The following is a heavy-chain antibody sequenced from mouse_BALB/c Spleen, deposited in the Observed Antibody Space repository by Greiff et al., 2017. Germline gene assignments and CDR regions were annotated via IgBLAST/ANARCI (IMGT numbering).Heavy chain of an antibody. J-gene: IGHJ4*01. V-gene: IGHV1-87*01. D-gene: IGHD1-1*01. CDR1: GYTFTSYW. Sequence: VQLQQSGAELARPGASVKLSCKASGYTFTSYWMQWVKQRPGQGLEWIGAIYPGDGDTRYTQKFKGKATLTADKSSSTAYMQLSSLASEDSAVYYCARRTDGAMDYWGQGTSVTVSS. CDR2: IYPGDGDT. CDR3: ARRTDGAMDY.